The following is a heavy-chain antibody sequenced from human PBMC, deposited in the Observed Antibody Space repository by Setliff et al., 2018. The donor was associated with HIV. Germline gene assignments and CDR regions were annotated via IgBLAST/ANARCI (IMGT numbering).Heavy chain of an antibody. CDR1: GHTFSNYD. CDR3: AADNYNCNSFDS. CDR2: INPNGGYT. V-gene: IGHV1-2*02. Sequence: ASVKVSCKASGHTFSNYDVIWVRRATGQGLEWMGWINPNGGYTNYAQKFLGRVTMTQDTSFTTAYLELSRLGSDDTAVYYCAADNYNCNSFDSWGQGSLVTVSS. J-gene: IGHJ4*02. D-gene: IGHD3-3*01.